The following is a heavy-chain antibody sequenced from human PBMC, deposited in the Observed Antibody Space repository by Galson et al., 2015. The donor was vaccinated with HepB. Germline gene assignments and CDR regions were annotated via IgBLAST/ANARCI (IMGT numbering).Heavy chain of an antibody. CDR3: AKKKSANWEFPSYFDS. V-gene: IGHV3-23*01. Sequence: SLRLSCAGSGFTFRHYGMTWVRQLPGKGLEWVSCVSGSIGGSRVIAKYADPVRGRFTISRDNSQNTVSLQMSSLRTEDTALYYCAKKKSANWEFPSYFDSWGQGTLVTVSP. J-gene: IGHJ4*02. CDR1: GFTFRHYG. D-gene: IGHD1-26*01. CDR2: VSGSIGGSRVIA.